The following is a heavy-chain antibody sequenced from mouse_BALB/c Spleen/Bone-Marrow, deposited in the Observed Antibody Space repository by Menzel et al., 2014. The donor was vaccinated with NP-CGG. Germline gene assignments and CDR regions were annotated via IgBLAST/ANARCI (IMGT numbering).Heavy chain of an antibody. CDR2: INPDSSTI. V-gene: IGHV4-1*02. Sequence: EVKLQESGGGLVQPGGSLKLSCAASGFDFSGYWMNWVRQAPGEGLEWIGEINPDSSTINYTPSLKDKFIISRDNAKNTLYLQMTKVRSEDTALYYCARLYGNYVFDYWGQGTSLTVSS. D-gene: IGHD2-1*01. CDR1: GFDFSGYW. CDR3: ARLYGNYVFDY. J-gene: IGHJ2*02.